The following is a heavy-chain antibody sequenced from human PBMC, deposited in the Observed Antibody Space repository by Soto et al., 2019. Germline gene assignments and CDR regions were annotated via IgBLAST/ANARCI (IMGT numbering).Heavy chain of an antibody. Sequence: QVQLQQWGAGLLKPSETLSLTCAVYGGSFSGYYWSWIRQPPGKGLEWIGEINHSGSTNYNPSLNSRVTISVDTSKNQFSLKLSSVTAADTAVYYCARGWAPIAAAANWFDPWGQGTLVTVSS. V-gene: IGHV4-34*01. CDR3: ARGWAPIAAAANWFDP. CDR2: INHSGST. D-gene: IGHD6-13*01. J-gene: IGHJ5*02. CDR1: GGSFSGYY.